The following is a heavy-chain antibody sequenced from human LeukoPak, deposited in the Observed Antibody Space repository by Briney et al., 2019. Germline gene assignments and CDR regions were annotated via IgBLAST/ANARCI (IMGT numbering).Heavy chain of an antibody. CDR1: GFTFTDYY. Sequence: GSLRLSCAASGFTFTDYYMSWIRQAPGKGLEWVSYITNSGTTIYYADSVKGRFTISRDNAKNSLYLQMNSLRAEDTAVYYCARDGHYDILTGYFQDWGQGTLVTVSS. CDR3: ARDGHYDILTGYFQD. V-gene: IGHV3-11*01. CDR2: ITNSGTTI. J-gene: IGHJ1*01. D-gene: IGHD3-9*01.